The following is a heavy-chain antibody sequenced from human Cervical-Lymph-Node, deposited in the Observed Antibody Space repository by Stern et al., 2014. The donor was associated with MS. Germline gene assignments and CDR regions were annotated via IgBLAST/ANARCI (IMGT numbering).Heavy chain of an antibody. Sequence: QVQLVQSGAEVKKPGASVKVSCKASGYTLTSYYMHWVRQAPGQGLEWMGIINPSGGSTNYAQKIQGRVTMPRDTSTSTVYMELSSLRSEDTAVYYCARDHWGGASPETPDRLDYWGQGTLVTVSS. V-gene: IGHV1-46*01. CDR2: INPSGGST. J-gene: IGHJ4*02. D-gene: IGHD7-27*01. CDR3: ARDHWGGASPETPDRLDY. CDR1: GYTLTSYY.